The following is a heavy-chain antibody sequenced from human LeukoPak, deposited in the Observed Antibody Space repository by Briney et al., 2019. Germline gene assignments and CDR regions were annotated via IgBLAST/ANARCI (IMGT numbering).Heavy chain of an antibody. CDR3: ARDFSGKYCSDY. J-gene: IGHJ4*02. V-gene: IGHV3-30*09. CDR2: ISYDGSIK. D-gene: IGHD6-19*01. Sequence: PGGSLRLSCAASGFTFKSYAMHWVRQAPGKGLEWAAFISYDGSIKYYADSVKGRFAISRDNSENTVYLQMSSLRAEDTAVYYCARDFSGKYCSDYWGQGTLVTVSS. CDR1: GFTFKSYA.